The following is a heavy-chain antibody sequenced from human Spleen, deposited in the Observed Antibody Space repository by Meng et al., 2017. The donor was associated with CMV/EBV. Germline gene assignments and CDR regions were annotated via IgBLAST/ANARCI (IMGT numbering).Heavy chain of an antibody. J-gene: IGHJ6*02. CDR1: GGTFSSYT. V-gene: IGHV1-69*04. CDR3: ARDSYFWSGYQAGDYGMDV. Sequence: SVKVSCKASGGTFSSYTISWVRQAPGQGLEWMGRIIPILGIANYAQKFQGRVTINADKSTSTAYMELSSLRSEDTAMYYCARDSYFWSGYQAGDYGMDVWGQGTTVTVSS. D-gene: IGHD3-3*01. CDR2: IIPILGIA.